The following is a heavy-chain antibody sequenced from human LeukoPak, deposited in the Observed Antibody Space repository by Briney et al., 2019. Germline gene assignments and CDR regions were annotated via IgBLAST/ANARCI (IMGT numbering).Heavy chain of an antibody. V-gene: IGHV4-34*01. Sequence: SETLSLTCAVYGGSFSGYYWSWIRQPPGKGLEWIGEINHSGSTNYNPSLKSRVTISVDTSKNQFSLKLSSVIAADTAVYYCAREGSMVRGAYDYWGQGTPVTVPS. CDR2: INHSGST. D-gene: IGHD3-10*01. J-gene: IGHJ4*02. CDR3: AREGSMVRGAYDY. CDR1: GGSFSGYY.